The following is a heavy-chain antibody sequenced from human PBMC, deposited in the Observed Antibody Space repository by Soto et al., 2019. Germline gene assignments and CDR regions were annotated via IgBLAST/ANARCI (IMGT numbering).Heavy chain of an antibody. D-gene: IGHD1-26*01. J-gene: IGHJ6*02. CDR1: GGSISSYY. Sequence: SETLSLTCTVPGGSISSYYWSWIRQPPGKGLEWIGYIYYSGSTNYNPSLKSRVTISVDTSKNQFSLKLSSVTAADTAVYYCARTNTRSYPNYYYYGMDVWGQGTTVTVSS. CDR2: IYYSGST. CDR3: ARTNTRSYPNYYYYGMDV. V-gene: IGHV4-59*01.